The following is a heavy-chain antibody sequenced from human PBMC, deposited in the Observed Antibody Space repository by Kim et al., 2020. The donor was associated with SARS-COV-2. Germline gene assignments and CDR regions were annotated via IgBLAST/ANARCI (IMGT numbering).Heavy chain of an antibody. D-gene: IGHD6-13*01. J-gene: IGHJ3*02. CDR2: ISSSSSYI. CDR3: ARDSSSWADHDAFDI. CDR1: GFTFSSYS. Sequence: GGSLRLSCAASGFTFSSYSMNWVRQAPGKGLEWVSSISSSSSYIYYADSVKGRFTISRDNAKNSLYLQMNSLRAEDTAVYYCARDSSSWADHDAFDIWGQGTMVTSLQ. V-gene: IGHV3-21*01.